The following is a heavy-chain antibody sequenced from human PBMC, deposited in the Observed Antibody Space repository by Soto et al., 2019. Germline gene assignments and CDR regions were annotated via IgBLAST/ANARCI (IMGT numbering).Heavy chain of an antibody. J-gene: IGHJ6*02. CDR2: ISYDGNNK. Sequence: GGSLRLSCAASGFTFSGYGTHWVRQAPGKGLEWVAVISYDGNNKYYADSVKGRFTISRDNSKNTLYLQMNSLRAEDTAVYYCAKGGRGTYYYYYGMDVWGQGTTVTVSS. V-gene: IGHV3-30*18. CDR1: GFTFSGYG. CDR3: AKGGRGTYYYYYGMDV. D-gene: IGHD1-1*01.